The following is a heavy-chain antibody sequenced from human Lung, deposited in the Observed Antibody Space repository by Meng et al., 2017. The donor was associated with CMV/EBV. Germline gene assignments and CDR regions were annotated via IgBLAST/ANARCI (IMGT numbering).Heavy chain of an antibody. D-gene: IGHD3-10*01. Sequence: GGSLRLXCVASGFTFSSSYMSWVRQAPGKGLEWVANIKYDGSDKGYVGSVEGRFTISRDNAKNSVYLQMNTLRVGDTAVYYCARDPHFGALDYWGQGTLVTVSS. CDR3: ARDPHFGALDY. CDR1: GFTFSSSY. J-gene: IGHJ4*02. V-gene: IGHV3-7*01. CDR2: IKYDGSDK.